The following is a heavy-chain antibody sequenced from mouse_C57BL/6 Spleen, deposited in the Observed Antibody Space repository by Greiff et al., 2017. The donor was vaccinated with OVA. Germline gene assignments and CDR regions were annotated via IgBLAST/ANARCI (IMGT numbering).Heavy chain of an antibody. V-gene: IGHV1-80*01. Sequence: VQLQQSGAELVKPGASVKISCKASGYAFSSYWMNWVKQRPGKGLEWIGQMYPGDGDTNYNGKFKGKATLTADKSSSTAYMQLSSLTSEDSAVYFCARSSDYDPYFDYWGQGTTLTVSS. D-gene: IGHD2-4*01. J-gene: IGHJ2*01. CDR3: ARSSDYDPYFDY. CDR2: MYPGDGDT. CDR1: GYAFSSYW.